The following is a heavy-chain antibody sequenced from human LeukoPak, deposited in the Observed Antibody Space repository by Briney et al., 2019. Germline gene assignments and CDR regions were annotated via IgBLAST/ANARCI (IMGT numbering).Heavy chain of an antibody. CDR1: GYTFTSYD. CDR3: ARGWTAARVRVFDP. J-gene: IGHJ5*02. D-gene: IGHD6-13*01. V-gene: IGHV1-8*01. CDR2: MNPNSGNT. Sequence: GASVKVSCTASGYTFTSYDINWVRQATGQGLEWMGWMNPNSGNTGYAQKFQGRVTMTRNTSISTAYMELSSLRSEDTAVYYCARGWTAARVRVFDPWGQGTLVTVSS.